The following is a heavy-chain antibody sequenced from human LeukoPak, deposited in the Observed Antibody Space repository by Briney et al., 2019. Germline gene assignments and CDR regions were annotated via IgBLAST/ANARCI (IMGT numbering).Heavy chain of an antibody. D-gene: IGHD3-3*01. CDR3: AREYDFWSGPRGRYMDV. J-gene: IGHJ6*03. CDR1: GFTFSSYW. CDR2: INSDGSST. V-gene: IGHV3-74*01. Sequence: GGSLRLSCAASGFTFSSYWMHWVRQAPGKGLVWVSRINSDGSSTSYADSVKGRFTISRDNAKNTLYLQMNSLRAEDTAGYYCAREYDFWSGPRGRYMDVWGKGTTVTVSS.